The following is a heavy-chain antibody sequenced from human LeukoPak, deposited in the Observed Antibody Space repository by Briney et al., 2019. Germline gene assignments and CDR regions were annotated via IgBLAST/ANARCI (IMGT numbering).Heavy chain of an antibody. Sequence: SQTLSLTCTVSGDSISSGDYYWSWIRQPAGKGLEWIGRISSSGSTNYNPSLKSRVTMSVDTSKNQFSLNLSSLTAADSAVYYCARGRYFDYWGQGTLVTVSS. J-gene: IGHJ4*02. CDR2: ISSSGST. V-gene: IGHV4-61*02. CDR3: ARGRYFDY. CDR1: GDSISSGDYY.